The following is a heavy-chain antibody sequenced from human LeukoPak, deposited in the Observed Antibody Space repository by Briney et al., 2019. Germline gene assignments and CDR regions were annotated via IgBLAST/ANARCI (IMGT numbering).Heavy chain of an antibody. CDR1: GYSSTSYW. Sequence: GESLKISCKGSGYSSTSYWIGWVRQMPGKGLEWMGIIYPGDSDTRYSPSFQGQVTISADKSISTAYLQWSSLKASDTAMYYCASVIAAAGTAPYMEYFQHWGQGTLVTVSS. CDR2: IYPGDSDT. J-gene: IGHJ1*01. D-gene: IGHD6-13*01. CDR3: ASVIAAAGTAPYMEYFQH. V-gene: IGHV5-51*01.